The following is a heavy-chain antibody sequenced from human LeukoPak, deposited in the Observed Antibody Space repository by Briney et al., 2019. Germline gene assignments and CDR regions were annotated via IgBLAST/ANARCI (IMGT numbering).Heavy chain of an antibody. Sequence: ASVKVSCKASGYTFTNYYMHWVRQAPGQGLEWMGIINPSGGSTSYAQKFQGRLTMTRDTSTSTVYMELSSLRSEDTAVYYCATVVPAQPQADYYGMDVWGQGTTVTVSS. CDR3: ATVVPAQPQADYYGMDV. V-gene: IGHV1-46*01. J-gene: IGHJ6*02. CDR2: INPSGGST. CDR1: GYTFTNYY. D-gene: IGHD2-2*01.